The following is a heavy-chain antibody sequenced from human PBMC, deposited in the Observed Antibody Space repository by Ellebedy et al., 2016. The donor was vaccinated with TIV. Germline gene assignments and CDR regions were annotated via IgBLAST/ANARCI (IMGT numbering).Heavy chain of an antibody. Sequence: GESLKISCATSGFTFSRYWMAWLRQAPGKGLEYVAHIKFDNIEKYYADSVKGRFTISRDNSKNTLYLQMKSLRAEDTDVYYCAKRVTMVREVITYYHYAMDVWGQGTTVTVSS. CDR1: GFTFSRYW. D-gene: IGHD3-10*01. V-gene: IGHV3-7*02. CDR2: IKFDNIEK. CDR3: AKRVTMVREVITYYHYAMDV. J-gene: IGHJ6*02.